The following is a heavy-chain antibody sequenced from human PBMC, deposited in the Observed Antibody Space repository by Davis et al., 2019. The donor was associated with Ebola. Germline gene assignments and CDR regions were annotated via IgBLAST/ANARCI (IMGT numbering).Heavy chain of an antibody. D-gene: IGHD3-3*01. V-gene: IGHV4-59*08. Sequence: MPSETLSLTCNVSGGSMRSYYWSWIRQSPGKGLERIGYIYYSGSTDYNPSLKSRVTISIDMPKNHFSLKLRSVTAADTAVHYCARHVYYDFWSGFGPYGMDVWGQGTTVTVSS. CDR1: GGSMRSYY. CDR3: ARHVYYDFWSGFGPYGMDV. J-gene: IGHJ6*02. CDR2: IYYSGST.